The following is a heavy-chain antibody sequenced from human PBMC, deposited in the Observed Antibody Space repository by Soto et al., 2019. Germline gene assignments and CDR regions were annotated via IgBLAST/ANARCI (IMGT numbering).Heavy chain of an antibody. CDR2: ISAYNGNT. D-gene: IGHD1-26*01. CDR1: GYTFTSYG. CDR3: ARDLRRSGSYYVPSY. J-gene: IGHJ4*02. Sequence: ASVKVSCKASGYTFTSYGIRWVRQAPGQGLEWMGWISAYNGNTNYAQKLQGRVTMTTDTSTNTAYMELRSLRSDDTSVYYCARDLRRSGSYYVPSYWGQGTLVTVSS. V-gene: IGHV1-18*04.